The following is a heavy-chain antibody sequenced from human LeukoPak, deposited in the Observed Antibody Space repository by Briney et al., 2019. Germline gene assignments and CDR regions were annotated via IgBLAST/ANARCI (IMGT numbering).Heavy chain of an antibody. V-gene: IGHV3-30*18. CDR2: ISYDGSNK. D-gene: IGHD3-9*01. J-gene: IGHJ4*02. CDR3: AKDGKYYDILTGYPKGPFDY. CDR1: GFTFSSYG. Sequence: GGSLRLSCAASGFTFSSYGMHWVRQAPGKGLEWVAVISYDGSNKCYADSVKGRFTISRDNSKNTLYLQMNSLRAEDTAVYYCAKDGKYYDILTGYPKGPFDYWGQGTLVTVSS.